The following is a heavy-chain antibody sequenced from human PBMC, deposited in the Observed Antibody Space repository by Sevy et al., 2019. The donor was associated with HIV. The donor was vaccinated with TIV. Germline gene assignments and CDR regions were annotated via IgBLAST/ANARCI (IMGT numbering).Heavy chain of an antibody. V-gene: IGHV5-51*01. CDR3: ARQRTLRLGELSPRKGSDYYYGMDV. Sequence: GESLKISCKGSGYSFTSYWIGWVRQMPGKGLEWMGIIYPGDSDTRYSPSFQGQVTISADKSISPAYLQWSSLKASDTAMYYCARQRTLRLGELSPRKGSDYYYGMDVWGQGTTVTVSS. CDR2: IYPGDSDT. D-gene: IGHD3-16*02. CDR1: GYSFTSYW. J-gene: IGHJ6*02.